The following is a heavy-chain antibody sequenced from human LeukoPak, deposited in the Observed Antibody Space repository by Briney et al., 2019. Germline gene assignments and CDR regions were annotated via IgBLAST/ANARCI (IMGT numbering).Heavy chain of an antibody. CDR2: ISSSGGTT. CDR3: ARDRSSGDAFDI. V-gene: IGHV3-23*01. D-gene: IGHD3-22*01. Sequence: GGSLRLSCAASGFTFSTYAVNWVRQAPGKGLEWVSAISSSGGTTYYADSVKGRFSISRDNSKNTLYLQMNSLRAEDTAVYYCARDRSSGDAFDIWGQGTMVTVSS. J-gene: IGHJ3*02. CDR1: GFTFSTYA.